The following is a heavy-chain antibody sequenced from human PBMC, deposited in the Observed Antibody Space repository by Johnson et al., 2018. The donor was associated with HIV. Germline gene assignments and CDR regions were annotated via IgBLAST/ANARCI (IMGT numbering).Heavy chain of an antibody. CDR2: ISSSGSTI. CDR3: ASSYSESDAFDI. J-gene: IGHJ3*02. V-gene: IGHV3-11*04. D-gene: IGHD3-10*01. Sequence: VQLVESGGGLVKPGGSLRLSCAASGFTFSDYYMSWIRQAPGKGLEWVSYISSSGSTIYYADSVKGRFTISRDNSKNTLYLQMNSLRVEDTAVYYCASSYSESDAFDIWGQGTMVTVSS. CDR1: GFTFSDYY.